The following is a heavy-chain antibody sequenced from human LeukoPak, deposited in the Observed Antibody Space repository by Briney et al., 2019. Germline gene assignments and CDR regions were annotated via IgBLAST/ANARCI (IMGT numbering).Heavy chain of an antibody. CDR2: IYYSGST. Sequence: SETLSLTCTASGGSISRYYWSWLRQPPGKGLEWIGYIYYSGSTNYNPSLKSRVTISVDTSKNQFSLKLSSVTAADTAVYYCARVRIFGVVPNWFDPWGQGTLVTVSS. CDR3: ARVRIFGVVPNWFDP. V-gene: IGHV4-59*01. CDR1: GGSISRYY. D-gene: IGHD3-3*01. J-gene: IGHJ5*02.